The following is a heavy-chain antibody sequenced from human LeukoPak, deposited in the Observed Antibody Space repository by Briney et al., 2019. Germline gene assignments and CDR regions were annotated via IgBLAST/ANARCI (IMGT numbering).Heavy chain of an antibody. CDR3: ARAYDFWSGYENYYYYYMDV. CDR1: GYTLTELS. J-gene: IGHJ6*03. Sequence: ASVKVSCKVSGYTLTELSMHWVRQAPGKGLEWMGGFDPEDGETIYAQKFQGRVTMTEDTSTDTAYMELSSLRSEDTAVYYCARAYDFWSGYENYYYYYMDVWGKGTTVTVSS. CDR2: FDPEDGET. V-gene: IGHV1-24*01. D-gene: IGHD3-3*01.